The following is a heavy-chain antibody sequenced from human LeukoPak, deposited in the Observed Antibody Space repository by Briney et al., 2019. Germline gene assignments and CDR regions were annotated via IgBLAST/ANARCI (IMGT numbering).Heavy chain of an antibody. CDR2: IYYSGST. CDR1: GGSISSGGYY. CDR3: ARGGLRFLEENWFDP. V-gene: IGHV4-31*03. D-gene: IGHD3-3*01. J-gene: IGHJ5*02. Sequence: PSETLSLTCTVSGGSISSGGYYWSWIRQHPGKGLEWIGYIYYSGSTYYNPSLKSRVTISVDTSKNQFSLKLSSVTAADTAAYYCARGGLRFLEENWFDPWGQGTLVTVSS.